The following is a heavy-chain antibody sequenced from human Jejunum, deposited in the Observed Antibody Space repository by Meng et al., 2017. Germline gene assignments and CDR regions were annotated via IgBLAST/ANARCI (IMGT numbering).Heavy chain of an antibody. CDR3: ARATAGNSGYFQN. V-gene: IGHV4-31*03. CDR2: IHYSGGT. Sequence: LPRAGPGLVTPAPPLSYTCTVSGGSMNSAGHYWSWIRQDPGKGLEWIGYIHYSGGTYYNPSLKSRVTISVDTSKNQFSLKLNSVSAADTAVYYCARATAGNSGYFQNWGQGTLVTVSS. D-gene: IGHD4-23*01. J-gene: IGHJ1*01. CDR1: GGSMNSAGHY.